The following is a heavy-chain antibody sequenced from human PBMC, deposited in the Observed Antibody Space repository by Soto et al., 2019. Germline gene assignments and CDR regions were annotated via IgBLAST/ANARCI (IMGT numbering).Heavy chain of an antibody. V-gene: IGHV3-23*01. CDR3: AKREIVFYYYYCCMDV. CDR1: GFTFSSYA. D-gene: IGHD3-22*01. Sequence: EVQLLESGGGLVQPGGSLRLSCAASGFTFSSYAMSWVRQAPGKGLEWVSAISGSGGSTYYADSVKGRFTISRDNSKNTLYLQMNSLRAEDTAVYYCAKREIVFYYYYCCMDVWGQGTTVTVSS. CDR2: ISGSGGST. J-gene: IGHJ6*02.